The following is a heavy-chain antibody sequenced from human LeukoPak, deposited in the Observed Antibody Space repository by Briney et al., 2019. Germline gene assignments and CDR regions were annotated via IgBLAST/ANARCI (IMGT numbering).Heavy chain of an antibody. D-gene: IGHD3-22*01. J-gene: IGHJ4*02. CDR2: INHSGST. Sequence: PSETLSLTCAVYGGSFSGYYWSWIRQPPGKGLEWIGEINHSGSTNYNPSLKSRVTISVDTSKNQFSLKLSSVTAADTAVYYCARGRASFLLSGYYPRYYFDYWGQGTLVTVSS. CDR3: ARGRASFLLSGYYPRYYFDY. V-gene: IGHV4-34*01. CDR1: GGSFSGYY.